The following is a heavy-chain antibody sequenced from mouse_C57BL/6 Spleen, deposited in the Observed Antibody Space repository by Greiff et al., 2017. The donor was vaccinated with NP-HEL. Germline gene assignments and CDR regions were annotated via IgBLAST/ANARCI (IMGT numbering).Heavy chain of an antibody. D-gene: IGHD2-3*01. CDR3: ARGEDGYYFAWFAY. Sequence: EVQLVESGPGLVKPSQSLSLTCSVTGYSITSGYYWNWIRQFPGNKLEWMGYISYDGSNNYNPSLKNRISITRDTSKNQFFLKLNSVTTEDTATYYCARGEDGYYFAWFAYWGQGTLVTVSA. V-gene: IGHV3-6*01. CDR2: ISYDGSN. CDR1: GYSITSGYY. J-gene: IGHJ3*01.